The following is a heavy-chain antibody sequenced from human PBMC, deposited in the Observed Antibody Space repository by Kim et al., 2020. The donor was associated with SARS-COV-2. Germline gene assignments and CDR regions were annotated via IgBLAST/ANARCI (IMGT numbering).Heavy chain of an antibody. CDR2: ISYDGSNK. Sequence: GGSLRLSCAASGFTFSSYAMHWVRQAPGKGLEWVAVISYDGSNKYYADSVKGRFTISRDNSKNTLYLQMNSLKAEDTAVYYCAVGGESENAFDIWGQGTMVTVSS. D-gene: IGHD3-16*01. J-gene: IGHJ3*02. CDR3: AVGGESENAFDI. CDR1: GFTFSSYA. V-gene: IGHV3-30-3*01.